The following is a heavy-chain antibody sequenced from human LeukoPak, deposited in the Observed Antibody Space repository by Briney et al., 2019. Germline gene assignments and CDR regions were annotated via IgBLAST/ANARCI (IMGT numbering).Heavy chain of an antibody. CDR1: GFTVGSYA. CDR2: ISYDGSNK. J-gene: IGHJ6*03. CDR3: ATGTKSTGFWSGYGADYYYYYMDV. V-gene: IGHV3-30*03. D-gene: IGHD3-3*01. Sequence: GGSLRLSCAVSGFTVGSYAMSWVRQAPGKGLEWVAVISYDGSNKYYADSVKGRFTISRDNSKNTLYLQMNSLRAEDTAVYYCATGTKSTGFWSGYGADYYYYYMDVWGEGTTVTVSS.